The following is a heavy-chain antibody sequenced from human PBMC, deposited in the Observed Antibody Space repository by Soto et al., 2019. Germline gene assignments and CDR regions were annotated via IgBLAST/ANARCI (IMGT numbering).Heavy chain of an antibody. CDR3: ARNYGGNSYAFDI. CDR2: ISSNGGST. Sequence: PGGSLRLSCATPGFTFSSYSVHWVRQAPGKGLEYVSAISSNGGSTYYANSVKGRFTISRDNSKNTLYLQMGSLRAEDMAVYYCARNYGGNSYAFDIWGQGTMVTVSS. CDR1: GFTFSSYS. V-gene: IGHV3-64*01. J-gene: IGHJ3*02. D-gene: IGHD2-21*02.